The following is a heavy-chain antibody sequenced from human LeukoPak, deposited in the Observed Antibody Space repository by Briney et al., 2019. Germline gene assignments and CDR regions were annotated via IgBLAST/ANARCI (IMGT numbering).Heavy chain of an antibody. V-gene: IGHV1-24*01. D-gene: IGHD6-6*01. CDR3: ATGFGYSSSSRGNDY. CDR2: FDPEDGET. J-gene: IGHJ4*02. CDR1: GYTLTELS. Sequence: ASVKVSCKVSGYTLTELSVHWVRQAPGKGLEWMGGFDPEDGETIYAQKFQGRVTMTEDTSTDTAYMELSSLRSEDTAVYYCATGFGYSSSSRGNDYWGQGTLVTVSS.